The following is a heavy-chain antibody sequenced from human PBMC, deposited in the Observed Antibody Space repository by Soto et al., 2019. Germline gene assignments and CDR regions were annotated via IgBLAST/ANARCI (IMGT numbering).Heavy chain of an antibody. CDR1: GFTFDDYA. V-gene: IGHV3-9*01. CDR3: AKGPTPPLYYYYMDV. J-gene: IGHJ6*03. CDR2: ISWNSGSI. Sequence: PGGSMRLSCAASGFTFDDYAMHWVRQAPGKGLEWVSGISWNSGSIGYADSVKGRFTISRDNAKNSLYLQMNSLRAEDTALYYCAKGPTPPLYYYYMDVWGKGTTVTVSS.